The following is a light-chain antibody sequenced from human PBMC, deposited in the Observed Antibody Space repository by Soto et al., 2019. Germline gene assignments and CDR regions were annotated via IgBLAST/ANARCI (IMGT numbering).Light chain of an antibody. V-gene: IGKV3-20*01. CDR1: QTVRNNY. CDR3: QQFSSYPLT. Sequence: EFVLTQSPGTLSLSPGERATLSCRASQTVRNNYLAWYQQKPGQAPKLLIHDASSRATGIPDRFSGGGSGTDFILTISRLEPEDFAVYYCQQFSSYPLTFGQGTKVDIK. J-gene: IGKJ4*01. CDR2: DAS.